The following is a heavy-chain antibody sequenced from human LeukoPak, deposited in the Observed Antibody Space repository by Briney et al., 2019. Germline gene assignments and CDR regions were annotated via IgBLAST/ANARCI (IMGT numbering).Heavy chain of an antibody. CDR1: GYSISSSNW. CDR2: IYHSGST. Sequence: PSETLSLTCTVSGYSISSSNWWSWVRQPPGKGLEWIGEIYHSGSTNYNPSLKSRVTISVDKSKNQFSLKLSSVTAADTAVYYCAKDGGTYPYFLDVWGKGTTVIVSS. V-gene: IGHV4-4*02. CDR3: AKDGGTYPYFLDV. J-gene: IGHJ6*03. D-gene: IGHD1-26*01.